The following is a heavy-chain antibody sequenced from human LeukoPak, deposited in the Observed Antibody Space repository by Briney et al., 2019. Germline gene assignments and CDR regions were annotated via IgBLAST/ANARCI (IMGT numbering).Heavy chain of an antibody. CDR1: GFTFSNYA. CDR3: ARDSSDIVATMSLDY. V-gene: IGHV3-30*04. J-gene: IGHJ4*02. D-gene: IGHD5-12*01. Sequence: PGGSLRLSCAASGFTFSNYAMHWVRQAPGKGLEWMTVISYDGSNKYYADSVKGRFTISRDKSKNTLYLQMNSLRAEDTAVYYCARDSSDIVATMSLDYWGQGTLVTVSS. CDR2: ISYDGSNK.